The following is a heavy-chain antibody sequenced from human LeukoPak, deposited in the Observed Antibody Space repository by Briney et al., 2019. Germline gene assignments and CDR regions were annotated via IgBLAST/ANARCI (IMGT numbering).Heavy chain of an antibody. CDR2: IIPIFGTA. J-gene: IGHJ4*02. CDR1: GGTFSSYA. D-gene: IGHD3-22*01. CDR3: ARHDSSGYYYLDY. Sequence: SVKVSCKASGGTFSSYAISWVRQAPGQGLEWMGGIIPIFGTANYAQKFQGRVTITADESTSTAYMELSSLRSEDTAVYYCARHDSSGYYYLDYWGQGTLVTVSS. V-gene: IGHV1-69*13.